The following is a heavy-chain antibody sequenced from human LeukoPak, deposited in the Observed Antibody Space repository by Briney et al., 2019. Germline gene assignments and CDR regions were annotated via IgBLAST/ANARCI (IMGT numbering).Heavy chain of an antibody. CDR1: GGTFSSYA. V-gene: IGHV1-69*13. D-gene: IGHD6-13*01. Sequence: GASVKVSCKASGGTFSSYAISWVRQAPGQGLEWMGGIIPIFGTANYAQKFQGRVTITADEPTSTAYMELSSLRSEDTAVYYCARPSRIRIAAAGEGGMDVWGQGTTVTVSS. CDR3: ARPSRIRIAAAGEGGMDV. J-gene: IGHJ6*02. CDR2: IIPIFGTA.